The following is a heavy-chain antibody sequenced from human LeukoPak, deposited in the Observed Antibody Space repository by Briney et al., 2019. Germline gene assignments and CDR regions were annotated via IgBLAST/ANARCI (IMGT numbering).Heavy chain of an antibody. D-gene: IGHD2-2*01. V-gene: IGHV3-7*03. J-gene: IGHJ4*02. Sequence: GGSLRLSWAASGFIFRNYWMSWVRQGAGGGPEWVANINQGGSEKYYVDSVKDRFTISRDNAKNSLDLQMNSLRVEDTAIYYCARLAVPPGNRGWYYEQWGQGTLVTVSS. CDR1: GFIFRNYW. CDR3: ARLAVPPGNRGWYYEQ. CDR2: INQGGSEK.